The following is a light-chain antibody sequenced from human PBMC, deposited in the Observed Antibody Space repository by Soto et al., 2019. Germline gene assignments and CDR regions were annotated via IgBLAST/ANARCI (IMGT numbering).Light chain of an antibody. J-gene: IGKJ4*01. V-gene: IGKV3-11*01. CDR3: QPRTTRPLT. CDR2: VAS. Sequence: EIVLTQSPATLSLSPGERATLSCRASQSVSSYLAWYQHTPGQAPRLLIYVASNRATGIPARFSGSGSGTDFTLTISSLEPADCSVYYYQPRTTRPLTFGGGTNVEIK. CDR1: QSVSSY.